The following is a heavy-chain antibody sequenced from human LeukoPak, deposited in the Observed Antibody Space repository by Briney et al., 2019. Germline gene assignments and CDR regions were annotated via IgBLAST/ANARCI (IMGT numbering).Heavy chain of an antibody. CDR1: GFTFSSYW. CDR2: ISGSGGST. V-gene: IGHV3-23*01. J-gene: IGHJ4*02. CDR3: AKVSMTTVTYDY. D-gene: IGHD4-17*01. Sequence: PGGSLRLSCAASGFTFSSYWMHWVRQAPGKGLEWVSAISGSGGSTYYADSVKGRFTISRDNSKNTLYLQMNSLRAEDTAVYYCAKVSMTTVTYDYWGQGTLVTVSS.